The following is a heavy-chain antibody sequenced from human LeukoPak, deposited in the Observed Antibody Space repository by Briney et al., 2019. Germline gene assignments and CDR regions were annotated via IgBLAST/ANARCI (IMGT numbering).Heavy chain of an antibody. CDR3: ARPRPSGWPPSFMDV. V-gene: IGHV5-51*01. CDR1: GYSFTSYW. D-gene: IGHD6-19*01. CDR2: IYPGDSDT. Sequence: HGESLKISCKGSGYSFTSYWIGWVRQMPGKGLEWMGIIYPGDSDTRYSPSFQGQVTISADKSISTAYLQWSSLKASDTAMYYCARPRPSGWPPSFMDVWGQGTTVTVSS. J-gene: IGHJ6*02.